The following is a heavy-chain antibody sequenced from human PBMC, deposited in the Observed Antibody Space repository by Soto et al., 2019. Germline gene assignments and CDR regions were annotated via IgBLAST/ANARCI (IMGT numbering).Heavy chain of an antibody. V-gene: IGHV4-30-4*01. CDR3: VRTAREGAVAPHWFDR. J-gene: IGHJ5*02. CDR1: GASIRSTDYY. CDR2: VYYTGST. D-gene: IGHD2-21*02. Sequence: SLTCTVSGASIRSTDYYWSWLRQAPGKGLEWIGYVYYTGSTYYNPSLMSRLTISVDTSKNQFSLKLTSVTAAETAVYYCVRTAREGAVAPHWFDRWGQGTQVTVSS.